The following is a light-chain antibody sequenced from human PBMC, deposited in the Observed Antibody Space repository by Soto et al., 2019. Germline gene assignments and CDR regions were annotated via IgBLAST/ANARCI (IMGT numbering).Light chain of an antibody. CDR1: SSDVGGSNY. CDR3: SSSAGTKNMV. V-gene: IGLV2-8*02. CDR2: EVN. J-gene: IGLJ2*01. Sequence: QSVLTQPPSASRSPGQSVTISCTGTSSDVGGSNYVSWYQQHPGKAPKLMISEVNKRPSGVPDRFSGSKSGNTASLTVSGLQAEDEADYYCSSSAGTKNMVFGGGTKVTVL.